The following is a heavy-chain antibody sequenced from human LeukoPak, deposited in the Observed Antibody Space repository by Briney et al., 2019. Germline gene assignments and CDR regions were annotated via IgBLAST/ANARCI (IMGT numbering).Heavy chain of an antibody. CDR2: IRSKAYGGTT. D-gene: IGHD3-22*01. J-gene: IGHJ4*02. V-gene: IGHV3-49*04. CDR3: TRGGGYFGYYFDY. Sequence: PGRSLRLSCTSSGFSFGDYSMTWVRQAPGKGLEWVGLIRSKAYGGTTEYAASVKGRFTISRDDSKSTAYLQMNSLKTEDTAVYYCTRGGGYFGYYFDYWGQGTLVTVSS. CDR1: GFSFGDYS.